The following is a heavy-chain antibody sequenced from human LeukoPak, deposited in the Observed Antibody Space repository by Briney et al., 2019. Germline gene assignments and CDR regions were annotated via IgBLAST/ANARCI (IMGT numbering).Heavy chain of an antibody. Sequence: GGSLRLSCAASGFTFSSYSMNWVRQAPGKGLEWVSYISSSSSTIYYADSVKGRFTISRDNAKNSLYLQMNSLRAEDTAVYYCARDPTSSYCSGGSCYEPDNWFDPWGQGTLVTVSS. CDR3: ARDPTSSYCSGGSCYEPDNWFDP. J-gene: IGHJ5*02. CDR2: ISSSSSTI. V-gene: IGHV3-48*04. CDR1: GFTFSSYS. D-gene: IGHD2-15*01.